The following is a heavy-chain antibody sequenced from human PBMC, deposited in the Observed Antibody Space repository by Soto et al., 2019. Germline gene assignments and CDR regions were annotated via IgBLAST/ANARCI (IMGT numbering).Heavy chain of an antibody. Sequence: SETLSLTCRVCGGCIRGSYWSWIRQSPGKGLEWLGYVYYTGSTNYSPSLRSRVSISVDTSKNEFSLRLSSVTAADTAVYFCARSVAVPGAHIDYWGQGTQVTVSS. V-gene: IGHV4-59*01. CDR2: VYYTGST. CDR3: ARSVAVPGAHIDY. D-gene: IGHD6-19*01. J-gene: IGHJ4*02. CDR1: GGCIRGSY.